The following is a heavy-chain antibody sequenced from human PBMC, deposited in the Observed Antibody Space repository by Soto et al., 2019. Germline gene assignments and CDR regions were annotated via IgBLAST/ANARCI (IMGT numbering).Heavy chain of an antibody. J-gene: IGHJ3*02. D-gene: IGHD3-22*01. CDR3: ARGRGDYYYDSSGYYVDGFDI. CDR2: ISRSSRHI. Sequence: GGSLRLSCAASGFPFSGYAMSWVRQAPGKGLECVSSISRSSRHIYYADSVKGRFTISRDDAKNSLFLQMNSLRAQDTAVYYCARGRGDYYYDSSGYYVDGFDIWGQGTMVTVSS. V-gene: IGHV3-21*01. CDR1: GFPFSGYA.